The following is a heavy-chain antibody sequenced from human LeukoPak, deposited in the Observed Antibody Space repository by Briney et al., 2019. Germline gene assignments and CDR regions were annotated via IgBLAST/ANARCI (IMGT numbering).Heavy chain of an antibody. Sequence: PSETLSLTCTVSGGSISSSSYYWGWIRQPPGKGLEGIGSIYYSGSTYYNPSLQIRFTVSVATSQNPFSLKLSSVTAADTAVYYCASGYSSSWQIDYWGQGTLVTVSS. V-gene: IGHV4-39*01. D-gene: IGHD6-13*01. CDR1: GGSISSSSYY. CDR3: ASGYSSSWQIDY. J-gene: IGHJ4*02. CDR2: IYYSGST.